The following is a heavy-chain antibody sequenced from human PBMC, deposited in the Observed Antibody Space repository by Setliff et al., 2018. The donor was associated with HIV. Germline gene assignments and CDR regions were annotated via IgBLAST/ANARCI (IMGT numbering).Heavy chain of an antibody. V-gene: IGHV3-30*04. CDR2: ISHDGGNK. D-gene: IGHD3-10*01. J-gene: IGHJ6*02. CDR1: GFTFISYS. Sequence: GGSLRLSCAASGFTFISYSIHWVRQAPGKGLEWVAVISHDGGNKLYADSVKGRFTISRDNSKNTLYVQMNSLRAKDTAVYYCARDQLAMVRRNGMDVWGQGTTVTVS. CDR3: ARDQLAMVRRNGMDV.